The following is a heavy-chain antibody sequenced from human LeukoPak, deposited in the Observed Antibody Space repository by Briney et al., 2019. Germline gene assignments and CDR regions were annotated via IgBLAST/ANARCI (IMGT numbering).Heavy chain of an antibody. CDR3: ARGKWLLSKNWFDP. V-gene: IGHV1-18*01. CDR2: ISAYNGNT. D-gene: IGHD3-3*01. Sequence: GASVRVSCKASGYTFTSYGISWVRQAPGQGLEWMGWISAYNGNTNYAQKLQGRVTMTTDTSTSTAYMELRSLRSDDTAVYYCARGKWLLSKNWFDPWGQGTLVTVSS. CDR1: GYTFTSYG. J-gene: IGHJ5*02.